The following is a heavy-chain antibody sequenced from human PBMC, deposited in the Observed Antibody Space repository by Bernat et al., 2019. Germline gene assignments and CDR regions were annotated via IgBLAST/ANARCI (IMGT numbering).Heavy chain of an antibody. Sequence: QVQLVESGGGVVQPGRSLRLSCAASGFTFSSYAMHWVRQAPGKGLEWVAVISYDGSNKYYADSVKGRFTISRDNSKNTLYLQMNSLRAGDTAVYYCARDSRGWELHTYYFDYWGQGTLVTVSS. CDR1: GFTFSSYA. J-gene: IGHJ4*02. CDR3: ARDSRGWELHTYYFDY. V-gene: IGHV3-30-3*01. CDR2: ISYDGSNK. D-gene: IGHD1-26*01.